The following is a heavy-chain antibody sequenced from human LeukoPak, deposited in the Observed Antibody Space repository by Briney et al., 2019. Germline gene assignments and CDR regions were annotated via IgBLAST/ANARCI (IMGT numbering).Heavy chain of an antibody. J-gene: IGHJ4*02. Sequence: ASVKVSCKASGHTFTSYGISWVRQAPGQRLEWMGWINAGNGNTKYSQKFQGRVTITRDTSASTAYMELSSLRSEDTAVYYCARDYYDSSGYYSQYYFDYWGQGTLVTVSS. D-gene: IGHD3-22*01. CDR3: ARDYYDSSGYYSQYYFDY. CDR1: GHTFTSYG. CDR2: INAGNGNT. V-gene: IGHV1-3*01.